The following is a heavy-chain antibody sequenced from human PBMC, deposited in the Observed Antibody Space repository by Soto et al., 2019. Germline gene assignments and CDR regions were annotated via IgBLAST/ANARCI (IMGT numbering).Heavy chain of an antibody. J-gene: IGHJ4*02. CDR1: GGSFSGYY. Sequence: SETLSLTCAVYGGSFSGYYWSWIRQPPGKGLEWIGEINHSGSTNYNPSLKSRATISVDTSKNQFSLKLSSVTAADTAVYYCARGRQFYDFWSGSRFDYWGQGTLVTVSS. CDR3: ARGRQFYDFWSGSRFDY. D-gene: IGHD3-3*01. V-gene: IGHV4-34*01. CDR2: INHSGST.